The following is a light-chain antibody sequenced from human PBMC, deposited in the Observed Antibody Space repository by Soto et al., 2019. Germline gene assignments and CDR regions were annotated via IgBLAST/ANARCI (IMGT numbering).Light chain of an antibody. CDR3: SSYSRSTTSVI. V-gene: IGLV2-18*02. J-gene: IGLJ2*01. Sequence: QSALTQPPPVSGSPGQSVTISCTGTSSDIGYYNRVSWYQQSPDTAPKLMLYEVSNRTSGVPDRFSGSKSGNTAALTISGLQAEDEAVFFCSSYSRSTTSVIFGGGTKLTVL. CDR1: SSDIGYYNR. CDR2: EVS.